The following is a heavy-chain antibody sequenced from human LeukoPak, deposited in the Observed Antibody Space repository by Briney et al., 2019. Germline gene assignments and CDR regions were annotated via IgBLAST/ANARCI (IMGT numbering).Heavy chain of an antibody. CDR2: ISWDGGST. D-gene: IGHD3-9*01. Sequence: GRSLRLSCAASGFTFDDYAMHWVRQAPGKGLEWVSLISWDGGSTYYADSVKGRFTISRDNSKNSLYLQMNSLRAEDTALYYCAKAVHDILTCVDYWGQGTLVTVSS. CDR1: GFTFDDYA. V-gene: IGHV3-43D*03. CDR3: AKAVHDILTCVDY. J-gene: IGHJ4*02.